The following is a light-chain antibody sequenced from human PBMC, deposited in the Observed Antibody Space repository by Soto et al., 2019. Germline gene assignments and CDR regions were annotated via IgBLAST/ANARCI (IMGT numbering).Light chain of an antibody. J-gene: IGKJ2*01. CDR1: QSVSSN. Sequence: VMKQSPAALSVSTGERATLSCRASQSVSSNLAWYQQKPGQAPRLLIYGASTRATGIPARFSGSGYGTEFTLTISSLQSEDFAVYYCQQYHKWPLPFG. CDR2: GAS. CDR3: QQYHKWPLP. V-gene: IGKV3-15*01.